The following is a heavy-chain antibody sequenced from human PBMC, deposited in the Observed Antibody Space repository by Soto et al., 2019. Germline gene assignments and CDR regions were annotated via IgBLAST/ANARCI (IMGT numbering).Heavy chain of an antibody. D-gene: IGHD6-6*01. CDR2: IIPIFGTA. V-gene: IGHV1-69*12. CDR1: GGTFSSYA. Sequence: QVQLVQSGAEVKKPGSSVKVSCKASGGTFSSYAISWVRQAPGQGLEWMGGIIPIFGTANYAQKFQGRVTITADESTSTAYMEISSQRSDDTAVYYCARGSWQLVAYYYGMDVWGQGTTVTVSS. CDR3: ARGSWQLVAYYYGMDV. J-gene: IGHJ6*02.